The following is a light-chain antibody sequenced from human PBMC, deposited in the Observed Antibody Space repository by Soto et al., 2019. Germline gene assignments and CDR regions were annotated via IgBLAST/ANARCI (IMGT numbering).Light chain of an antibody. V-gene: IGKV3D-20*01. CDR3: QQYGSSLIT. CDR2: DAS. Sequence: ELVLTQSPGTLSLSPGERATLSCGASHSVSSSYLAWYQQKPGLAPRLLIFDASSRATGIPDRFSGSGSGTDFTLTISRLEPEDFAVYYCQQYGSSLITFGQGTRLEIK. CDR1: HSVSSSY. J-gene: IGKJ5*01.